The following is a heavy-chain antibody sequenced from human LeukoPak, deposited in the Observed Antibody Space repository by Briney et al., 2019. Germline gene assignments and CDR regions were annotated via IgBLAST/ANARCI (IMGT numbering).Heavy chain of an antibody. CDR3: ARAPRTIEMATTTGPYYYYYMDV. V-gene: IGHV4-59*01. CDR1: GGSIRSYY. D-gene: IGHD5-24*01. Sequence: PSETLSLTCTVSGGSIRSYYWCWIRQPPGKGLEWIGYIYYSGSTNYNPSLKSRVTISVDTSKNQFSLKLSSVTAPDTAVYYCARAPRTIEMATTTGPYYYYYMDVWGKGTTVTVSS. CDR2: IYYSGST. J-gene: IGHJ6*03.